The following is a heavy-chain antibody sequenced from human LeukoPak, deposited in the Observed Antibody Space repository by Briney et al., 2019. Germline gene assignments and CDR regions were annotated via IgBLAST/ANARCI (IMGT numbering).Heavy chain of an antibody. D-gene: IGHD1-26*01. CDR2: INPDGGGT. CDR1: GYTFADYY. J-gene: IGHJ4*02. CDR3: ARGLFSGSSPADY. V-gene: IGHV1-2*02. Sequence: ASVKVSCKASGYTFADYYIHWVRQAPGQGLEWMGWINPDGGGTIYAQKFQGRVTMTRDTSISTAYMELSSLTSDDTAVYSCARGLFSGSSPADYWGQGTLVTVSS.